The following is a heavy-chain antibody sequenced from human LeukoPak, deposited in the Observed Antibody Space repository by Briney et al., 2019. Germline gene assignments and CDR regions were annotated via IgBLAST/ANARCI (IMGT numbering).Heavy chain of an antibody. Sequence: ASVKVSCKASGYTFTSYAMHWVRQAPGQRLEWMGWINAGNGNTKYSQKFQGRVTITRDTSASTAYMELSSLRSEDTAVYYCARDRFVVGATTPGDYWGQGTLVTVSS. CDR2: INAGNGNT. J-gene: IGHJ4*02. CDR3: ARDRFVVGATTPGDY. V-gene: IGHV1-3*01. D-gene: IGHD1-26*01. CDR1: GYTFTSYA.